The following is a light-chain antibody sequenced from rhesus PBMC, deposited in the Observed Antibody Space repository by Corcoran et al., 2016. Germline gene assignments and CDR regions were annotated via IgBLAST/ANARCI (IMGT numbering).Light chain of an antibody. Sequence: IQMTQSPSSLSASVGDRVTITCRASENVQNYLHWYQQKPGKAPKLLIYHASTLQRGGPSRFSGSGSGTEYTFTISSLQPEDIATYHCQHTYGTPITFGGGTKVEIK. V-gene: IGKV1-74*01. J-gene: IGKJ4*01. CDR2: HAS. CDR3: QHTYGTPIT. CDR1: ENVQNY.